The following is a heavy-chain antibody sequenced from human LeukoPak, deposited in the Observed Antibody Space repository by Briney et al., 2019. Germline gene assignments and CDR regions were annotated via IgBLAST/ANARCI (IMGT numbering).Heavy chain of an antibody. CDR2: MSGSGGST. CDR3: ASYDGRYGFEY. D-gene: IGHD1-26*01. Sequence: GGSLRLSCAASGFTFSSYAMSWVHQAPGKGLEWVSAMSGSGGSTFYPDSVKGRFTISRDNSKNTLHLQMNSLRAEDTAVYYCASYDGRYGFEYWGQGTLVTVSS. CDR1: GFTFSSYA. V-gene: IGHV3-23*01. J-gene: IGHJ4*02.